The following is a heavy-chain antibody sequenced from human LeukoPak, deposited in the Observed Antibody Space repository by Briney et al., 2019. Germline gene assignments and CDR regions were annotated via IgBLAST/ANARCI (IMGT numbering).Heavy chain of an antibody. CDR2: INAGNGNT. V-gene: IGHV1-3*01. Sequence: RASVKVSCKASGYTFTSYAMHWVRQAPGQRLEWMGWINAGNGNTKYSQKFQGRVTITRDTSASTAYMELSSLRSDDTAVYYCARDRAFGVVITIDYWGQGTLVTVSS. J-gene: IGHJ4*02. D-gene: IGHD3-3*01. CDR1: GYTFTSYA. CDR3: ARDRAFGVVITIDY.